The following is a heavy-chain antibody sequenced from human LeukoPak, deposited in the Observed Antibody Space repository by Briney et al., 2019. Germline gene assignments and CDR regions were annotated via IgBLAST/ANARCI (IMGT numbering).Heavy chain of an antibody. Sequence: GGSLRLSCAASGFTFSDYWIHWVRHAPGKGLVWVSRINTDGSITNYADSVKGRFSISGDNAKNTLYLQMSSLRAEDTAVYYCGVFSSLDYWGQGALVTVSS. CDR3: GVFSSLDY. V-gene: IGHV3-74*01. CDR1: GFTFSDYW. J-gene: IGHJ4*02. D-gene: IGHD2-2*01. CDR2: INTDGSIT.